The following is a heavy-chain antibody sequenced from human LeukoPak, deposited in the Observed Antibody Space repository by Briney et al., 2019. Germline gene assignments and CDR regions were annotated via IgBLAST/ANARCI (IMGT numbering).Heavy chain of an antibody. V-gene: IGHV3-74*01. CDR1: GFTFSSYW. D-gene: IGHD3-22*01. CDR2: INIDGSST. CDR3: ARGEYYYDSSGPGYFDY. Sequence: PGGSLRLSCAASGFTFSSYWMHWVRQAPGKGLVWVSRINIDGSSTSYADSVKGRFTISRDNAKNTLYLQMNSLRAEDTAVYYCARGEYYYDSSGPGYFDYWGQGTLVTVSS. J-gene: IGHJ4*02.